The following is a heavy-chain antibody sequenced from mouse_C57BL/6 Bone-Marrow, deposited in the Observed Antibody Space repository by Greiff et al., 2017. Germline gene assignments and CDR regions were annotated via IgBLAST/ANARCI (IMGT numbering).Heavy chain of an antibody. CDR3: TIYYYGSSYWFAY. D-gene: IGHD1-1*01. V-gene: IGHV14-1*01. Sequence: EVQLQQSGAELVRPGASVKLSCTASGFNIKDYYMHWVKQRPEQGLEWIGRIDPEDGDTEYAPKFQGQAPMTADTSSNTAYLQRSSLSSEDTAVYYGTIYYYGSSYWFAYWGKGTLVTVSA. CDR1: GFNIKDYY. J-gene: IGHJ3*01. CDR2: IDPEDGDT.